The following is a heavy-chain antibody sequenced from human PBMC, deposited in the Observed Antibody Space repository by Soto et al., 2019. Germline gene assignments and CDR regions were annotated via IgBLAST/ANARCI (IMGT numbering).Heavy chain of an antibody. V-gene: IGHV1-69*13. J-gene: IGHJ6*02. CDR1: GGTFSSYA. CDR3: ARAVLDFWSGLNYYYGMDV. Sequence: WASVKVSCKASGGTFSSYAISWVRQAPGQGLEWMGGIIPIFGTANYAQKFQGRVTITADESTSTAYMELSSLRSEDTAVYYCARAVLDFWSGLNYYYGMDVWGQGTTVTAP. CDR2: IIPIFGTA. D-gene: IGHD3-3*01.